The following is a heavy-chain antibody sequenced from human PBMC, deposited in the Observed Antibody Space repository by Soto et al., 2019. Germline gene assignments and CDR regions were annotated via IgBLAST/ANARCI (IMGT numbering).Heavy chain of an antibody. D-gene: IGHD6-13*01. Sequence: GGSLILSCAASGFIFSNYVMHWVRQMPGEGLEWMGIIYPGDSDTRYSPSFQGQVTISADKSINTAYLQWSSLKPSDTAMYYCARSQPYYYGIDVWGQGTTVTVSS. CDR3: ARSQPYYYGIDV. J-gene: IGHJ6*02. CDR1: GFIFSNYV. V-gene: IGHV5-51*01. CDR2: IYPGDSDT.